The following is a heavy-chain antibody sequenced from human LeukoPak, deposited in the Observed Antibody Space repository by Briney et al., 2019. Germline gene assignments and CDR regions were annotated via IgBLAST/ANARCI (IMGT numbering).Heavy chain of an antibody. Sequence: GGSLRLSCAASGFTFSTYGMHWVRQAPGKGLEWVAFIRYDGSNKYYADSVKGRFTISRDNSKNTLYLQMNSLRAEDTAVYYCARDVGGYDYRRDYWGQGTLVTVSS. D-gene: IGHD5-12*01. V-gene: IGHV3-30*02. J-gene: IGHJ4*02. CDR1: GFTFSTYG. CDR2: IRYDGSNK. CDR3: ARDVGGYDYRRDY.